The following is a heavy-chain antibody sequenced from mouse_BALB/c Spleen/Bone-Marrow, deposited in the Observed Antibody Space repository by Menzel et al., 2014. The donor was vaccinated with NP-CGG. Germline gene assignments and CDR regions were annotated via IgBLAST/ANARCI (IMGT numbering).Heavy chain of an antibody. J-gene: IGHJ4*01. V-gene: IGHV1-54*01. CDR3: VREMTRYAMDY. Sequence: VHLVESGAEMVRPGTSVKVSCKASGYAFTNYWIEWVKQRPGQGLEWIRVINPGSGGSNYNEKFKGKATLTADKSSSTAYMQLSSLTSDDSAVYFCVREMTRYAMDYWGQGTSVTVSS. CDR2: INPGSGGS. CDR1: GYAFTNYW.